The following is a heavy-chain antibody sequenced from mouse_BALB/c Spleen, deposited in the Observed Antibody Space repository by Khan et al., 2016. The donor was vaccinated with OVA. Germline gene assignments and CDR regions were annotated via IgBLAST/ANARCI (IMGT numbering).Heavy chain of an antibody. J-gene: IGHJ3*01. CDR1: VLSLSNYG. CDR2: IWGDGNT. D-gene: IGHD2-2*01. Sequence: QVQLKESGPGLVAPSQSLSITCTVSVLSLSNYGVSWVRQPPGKGLEWLGVIWGDGNTNYHSVLKTRLSISKENSKSQVFLKLNSLQTDDTATSYCAIIYYGYDWFTYWGQGTLVTVSA. CDR3: AIIYYGYDWFTY. V-gene: IGHV2-3*01.